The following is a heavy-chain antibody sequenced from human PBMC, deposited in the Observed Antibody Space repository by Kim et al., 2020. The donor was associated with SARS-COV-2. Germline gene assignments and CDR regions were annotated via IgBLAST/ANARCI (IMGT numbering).Heavy chain of an antibody. CDR1: GFTFDDYA. CDR3: AKGFFHRYSSGWYYFDY. J-gene: IGHJ4*02. CDR2: ISWNSGSI. D-gene: IGHD6-19*01. V-gene: IGHV3-9*01. Sequence: GGSLRLSCAASGFTFDDYAMHWVRQAPGKGLEWVSGISWNSGSIGYADSVKGRFTISRDNAKNSLYLQMNSLRAEDTALYYCAKGFFHRYSSGWYYFDYWGQGTLVTVSS.